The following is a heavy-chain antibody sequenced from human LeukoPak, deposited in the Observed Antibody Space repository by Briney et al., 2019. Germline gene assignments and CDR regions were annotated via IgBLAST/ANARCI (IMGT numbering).Heavy chain of an antibody. Sequence: EASVKVSCKASGFTFSSSAVQWVRQARGQRLESTGWIVVGSDNTNYAQQFQGRVTITRDMSTRTVYMELSSLRSDDTAVYYCAAEKRLYCSGGSCYPDAFDIWGQGTMVTVSS. V-gene: IGHV1-58*01. CDR1: GFTFSSSA. CDR3: AAEKRLYCSGGSCYPDAFDI. D-gene: IGHD2-15*01. CDR2: IVVGSDNT. J-gene: IGHJ3*02.